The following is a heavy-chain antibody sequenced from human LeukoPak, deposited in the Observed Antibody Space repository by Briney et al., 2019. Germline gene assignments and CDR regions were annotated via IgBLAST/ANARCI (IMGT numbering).Heavy chain of an antibody. Sequence: SVKVSCKTSGGTFNNSAISWVRQAPGPGLEWLGGIMPLFGTTGCAQKFQGRVTITKDESTRTVYLELTSLTSDDTAVYYGARDVHGDYGSGWFDPWGQGTLVSVSP. V-gene: IGHV1-69*05. CDR1: GGTFNNSA. CDR2: IMPLFGTT. D-gene: IGHD4-17*01. CDR3: ARDVHGDYGSGWFDP. J-gene: IGHJ5*02.